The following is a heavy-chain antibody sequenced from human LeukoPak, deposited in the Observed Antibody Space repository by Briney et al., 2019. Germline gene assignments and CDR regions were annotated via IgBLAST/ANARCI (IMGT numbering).Heavy chain of an antibody. CDR2: IRCDGSDK. CDR3: ALYYYDSSGYPYFDY. CDR1: GFTFSSYG. V-gene: IGHV3-30*02. Sequence: GGSLRLSCAASGFTFSSYGMHWVRQAPGKGLEWVAFIRCDGSDKYYADSVKGRFTISRDNSKNTLYLQMNSLRAEDTAVYYCALYYYDSSGYPYFDYWGQGTLVTVSS. D-gene: IGHD3-22*01. J-gene: IGHJ4*02.